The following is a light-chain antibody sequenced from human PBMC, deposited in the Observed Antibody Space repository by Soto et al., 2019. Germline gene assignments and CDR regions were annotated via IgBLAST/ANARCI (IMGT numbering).Light chain of an antibody. CDR3: QQYNNWPFT. CDR2: GAS. V-gene: IGKV3-15*01. J-gene: IGKJ3*01. Sequence: DIVMTQSPATLSVSPGERATLSCRASQSISSNLAWYQQKPGQAPRLLIYGASTRATGIPATFSGSGSGTEFTLTISSLQSEDFAFYYCQQYNNWPFTFGPGTKVDIK. CDR1: QSISSN.